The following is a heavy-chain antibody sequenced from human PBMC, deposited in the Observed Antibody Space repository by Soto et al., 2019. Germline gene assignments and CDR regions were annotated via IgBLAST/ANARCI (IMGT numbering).Heavy chain of an antibody. J-gene: IGHJ4*02. CDR3: SRDDSTGYYVEVGDY. Sequence: VHLVESGGGVVQPGRSLRLSCAASGFTFSSYGMHWVRQAPGKGLEWISYISSSSTTIYYADSVRGRFTISRDNAKSSLYLQMNSLRDEDTAVYYCSRDDSTGYYVEVGDYWGQGTLVTVSS. V-gene: IGHV3-48*02. D-gene: IGHD3-22*01. CDR2: ISSSSTTI. CDR1: GFTFSSYG.